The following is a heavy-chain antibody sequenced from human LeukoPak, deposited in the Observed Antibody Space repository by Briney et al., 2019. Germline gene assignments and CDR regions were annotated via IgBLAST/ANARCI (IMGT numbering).Heavy chain of an antibody. CDR2: IYYSGST. CDR3: AKLVDYASFDY. V-gene: IGHV4-39*01. Sequence: PSETLSLTCTVSGGSISSSSYYWGWIRQPPGKGLEWIGSIYYSGSTYYNPSLKSRVTISVDTSKNQFSLKLSSVTAADTAVYYCAKLVDYASFDYWGQGTLGTVSS. J-gene: IGHJ4*02. D-gene: IGHD4-17*01. CDR1: GGSISSSSYY.